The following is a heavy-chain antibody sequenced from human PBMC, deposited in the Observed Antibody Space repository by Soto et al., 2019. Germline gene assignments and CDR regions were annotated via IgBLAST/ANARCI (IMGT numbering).Heavy chain of an antibody. D-gene: IGHD3-3*01. Sequence: SETLSLTCAVSGDSINSSHWWNWVRQPPGKGLEWIGQISHSGSTNYNPSLTSRVTISVDKSNNHFSLKVTSVTAADTAVYYCAARDFRSAPRTDKRLKYWGQGTLVTVSS. CDR2: ISHSGST. CDR1: GDSINSSHW. V-gene: IGHV4-4*02. J-gene: IGHJ4*02. CDR3: AARDFRSAPRTDKRLKY.